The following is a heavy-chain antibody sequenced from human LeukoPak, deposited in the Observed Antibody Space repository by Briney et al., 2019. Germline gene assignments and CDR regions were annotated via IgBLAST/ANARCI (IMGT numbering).Heavy chain of an antibody. CDR1: GGSISSGSYY. CDR2: IYYSGST. D-gene: IGHD2/OR15-2a*01. V-gene: IGHV4-39*07. Sequence: SETLSLTCTVSGGSISSGSYYWGWIRQPPGKGLEWIGSIYYSGSTYYNPSLKSRVTISVDTSKNQFSLKLSSVTAADTAVYYCARDPQYSGNPWGQGTLVTVSS. J-gene: IGHJ5*02. CDR3: ARDPQYSGNP.